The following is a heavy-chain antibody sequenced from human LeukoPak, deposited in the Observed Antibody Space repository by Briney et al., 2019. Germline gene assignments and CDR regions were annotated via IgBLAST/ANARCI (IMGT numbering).Heavy chain of an antibody. CDR2: ISGSGDYA. J-gene: IGHJ5*02. Sequence: GGSLRLSCAASGFTFSSRAMTWVRQPPGKGLEWVSVISGSGDYASYADSVKGRFTISRDNSKNTLYLQMNSLRVEDAAVYYCVPPGFSGYDYPSWGQGTLLTVSS. CDR3: VPPGFSGYDYPS. D-gene: IGHD5-12*01. V-gene: IGHV3-23*01. CDR1: GFTFSSRA.